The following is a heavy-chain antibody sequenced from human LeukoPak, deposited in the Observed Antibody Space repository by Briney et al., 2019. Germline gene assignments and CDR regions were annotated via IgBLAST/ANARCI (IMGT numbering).Heavy chain of an antibody. Sequence: GASVKVSCKASGYTFTSYGISWVRQAPGQGLEWVGWISAYNGNTNYAQKLQGRVTTTTDTSTSTAYMELRSLRSDDTAVYYCARDPAITMIVVVKSVDAFDIWGQGTMVTVSS. CDR3: ARDPAITMIVVVKSVDAFDI. CDR2: ISAYNGNT. CDR1: GYTFTSYG. V-gene: IGHV1-18*01. D-gene: IGHD3-22*01. J-gene: IGHJ3*02.